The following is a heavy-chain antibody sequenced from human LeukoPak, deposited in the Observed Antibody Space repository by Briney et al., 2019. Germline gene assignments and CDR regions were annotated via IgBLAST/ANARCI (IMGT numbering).Heavy chain of an antibody. J-gene: IGHJ1*01. CDR1: GFTFSSYA. CDR2: ISGSGGST. Sequence: GGSLRLSCVASGFTFSSYAMSWVRQAPGKGLEWVSAISGSGGSTYYADSVKGRFTISRDNSKNTLYLQMNSLRAEDTAVYYCAKDLAFWSGYYIRYFQHWGQGTLVTVSS. V-gene: IGHV3-23*01. CDR3: AKDLAFWSGYYIRYFQH. D-gene: IGHD3-3*01.